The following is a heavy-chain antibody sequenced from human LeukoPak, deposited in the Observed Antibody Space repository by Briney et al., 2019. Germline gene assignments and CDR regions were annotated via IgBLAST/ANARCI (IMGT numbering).Heavy chain of an antibody. CDR3: AVLTGYPITYYYYYYMDV. J-gene: IGHJ6*03. CDR2: IYYSGST. D-gene: IGHD3-9*01. CDR1: GGSISSSSYY. V-gene: IGHV4-39*01. Sequence: PSETLSLTCTVSGGSISSSSYYWGWIRQPPGKGLEWIGSIYYSGSTYYNPSLKSRVTISVDTSKNQFSLKLSSVTAADTAVYYCAVLTGYPITYYYYYYMDVWGKGTTATVSS.